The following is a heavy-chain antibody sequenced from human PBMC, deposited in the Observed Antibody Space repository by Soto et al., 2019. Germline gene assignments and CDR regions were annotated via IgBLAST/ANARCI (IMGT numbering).Heavy chain of an antibody. V-gene: IGHV3-20*04. CDR3: ARDRRGYYYDSSGYRLFDY. D-gene: IGHD3-22*01. Sequence: GGSLRLSCAASGFTFDDYGMNWVRQAPGKRLEWVSGINWNGGSTSYADSVKGRFTISRDNAKNSLDLQMNSLRAEDTALYYCARDRRGYYYDSSGYRLFDYWGQGTLVTVSS. CDR2: INWNGGST. CDR1: GFTFDDYG. J-gene: IGHJ4*02.